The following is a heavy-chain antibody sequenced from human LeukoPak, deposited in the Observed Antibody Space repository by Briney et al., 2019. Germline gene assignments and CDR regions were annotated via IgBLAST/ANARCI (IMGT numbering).Heavy chain of an antibody. CDR3: ARDSSGYAELDY. V-gene: IGHV3-23*01. CDR2: ISGSGGGT. D-gene: IGHD3-22*01. CDR1: GFTFSSYA. Sequence: GGSLRLSCAASGFTFSSYAMPWVRQAPGKGLEWVSGISGSGGGTYYADSVKGRFTISRDNSENTLYLQMNSLTAEDTAVYYCARDSSGYAELDYWGQGTLVTVAS. J-gene: IGHJ4*02.